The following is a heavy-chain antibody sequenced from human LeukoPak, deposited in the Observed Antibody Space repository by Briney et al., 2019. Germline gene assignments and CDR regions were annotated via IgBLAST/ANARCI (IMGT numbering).Heavy chain of an antibody. J-gene: IGHJ4*02. CDR3: AREGGQWLVSDY. D-gene: IGHD6-19*01. CDR2: ISYDGSNK. V-gene: IGHV3-30*04. CDR1: GFIFNNYA. Sequence: PGGSLRLSCAAPGFIFNNYAMNWVRQAPGKGLEWVAVISYDGSNKYYAGSVRGRFTISRDTSKNTLYLQMNSLRAEDTAVYYCAREGGQWLVSDYWGQGTLVTVSS.